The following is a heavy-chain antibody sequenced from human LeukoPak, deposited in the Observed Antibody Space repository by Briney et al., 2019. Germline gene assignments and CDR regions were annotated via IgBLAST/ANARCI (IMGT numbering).Heavy chain of an antibody. J-gene: IGHJ4*02. CDR3: ARASWISTADAVW. D-gene: IGHD2-2*03. CDR1: GFSFSSFA. CDR2: LSDSGSST. V-gene: IGHV3-23*01. Sequence: GGSLRLSCAASGFSFSSFAMTWVRQAPGKGLEWVSTLSDSGSSTYYADSVKGRFTISRDNSKNTLYLQMDSLRVEDTATYYCARASWISTADAVWWGQGTQVTVSS.